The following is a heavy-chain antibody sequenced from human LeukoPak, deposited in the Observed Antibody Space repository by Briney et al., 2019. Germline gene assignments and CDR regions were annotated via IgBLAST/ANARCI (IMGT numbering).Heavy chain of an antibody. CDR2: IYYSGNT. CDR3: ARVYGGNSVDY. Sequence: SETLSLTCSVSGGSVNRNSYYWGWIRQPPGKGLEWIGSIYYSGNTYYKPSLESRVTISVDTSKNQFSLKLSSVTAADTAVYYCARVYGGNSVDYWGQGTLVTVSS. D-gene: IGHD4-23*01. CDR1: GGSVNRNSYY. V-gene: IGHV4-39*07. J-gene: IGHJ4*02.